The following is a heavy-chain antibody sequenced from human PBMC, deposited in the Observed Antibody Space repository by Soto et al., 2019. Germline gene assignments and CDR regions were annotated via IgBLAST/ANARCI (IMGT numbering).Heavy chain of an antibody. CDR3: ARLYTYGYYHFDH. J-gene: IGHJ4*02. CDR1: GDSISGGNYY. V-gene: IGHV4-31*03. CDR2: IYYTGTT. Sequence: KASETLSLTCTVSGDSISGGNYYWTWIRQHPGRGLEWIGYIYYTGTTHYSPSLQSRVTMSVDTSKNQISLTLTSLTPADTAVYFCARLYTYGYYHFDHWGQGTLDTVSS. D-gene: IGHD3-22*01.